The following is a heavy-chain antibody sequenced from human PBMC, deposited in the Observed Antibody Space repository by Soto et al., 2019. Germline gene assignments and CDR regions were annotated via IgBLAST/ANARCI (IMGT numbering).Heavy chain of an antibody. Sequence: GGSPRLSCAASGFIFENFGMSWVRQAPGKGLEWISSISGSGFKKYYADSVKGRFTISRDNSKSTVYLELNNLSAEDTAVYHCAKNQGVELVPLATVDWFDPWGQGSVVTVSS. CDR1: GFIFENFG. J-gene: IGHJ5*02. V-gene: IGHV3-23*01. D-gene: IGHD1-26*01. CDR3: AKNQGVELVPLATVDWFDP. CDR2: ISGSGFKK.